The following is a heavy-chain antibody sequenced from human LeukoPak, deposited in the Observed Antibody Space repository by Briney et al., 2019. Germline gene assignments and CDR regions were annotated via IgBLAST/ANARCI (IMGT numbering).Heavy chain of an antibody. CDR1: GYXFTSYY. CDR3: ARVVRGATSAFDI. CDR2: INPNSGGT. D-gene: IGHD1-26*01. V-gene: IGHV1-2*06. Sequence: VKVSXXXSGYXFTSYYMHWVRQAPGQGLEWMGRINPNSGGTNYAQKFQGRVTMTRDTSISTAYMELSRLRSDDTAVYYCARVVRGATSAFDIWGQGTMVTVSS. J-gene: IGHJ3*02.